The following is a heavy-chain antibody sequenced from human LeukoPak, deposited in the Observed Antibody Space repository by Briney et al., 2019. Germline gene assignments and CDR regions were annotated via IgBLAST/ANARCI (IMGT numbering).Heavy chain of an antibody. D-gene: IGHD2-2*01. J-gene: IGHJ3*02. Sequence: GASVKVSCKASGYTFTSYGISWVRQAPGQGLEWMGWINPNSGGTNYAQKFQGWVTMTRDTSISTAYMELSRLRSDDTAVYYCARGIVVVPASRDYDAFDIWGQGTMVTVSS. CDR2: INPNSGGT. CDR1: GYTFTSYG. V-gene: IGHV1-2*04. CDR3: ARGIVVVPASRDYDAFDI.